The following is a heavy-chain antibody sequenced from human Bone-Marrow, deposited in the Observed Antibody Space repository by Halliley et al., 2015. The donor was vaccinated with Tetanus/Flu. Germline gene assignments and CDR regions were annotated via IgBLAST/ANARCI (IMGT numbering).Heavy chain of an antibody. Sequence: QLVQSGAEVKKPGASVEVTCKASGYPFSTYGISWVRQAPGHGLEWLGWISGNNGNTKNAQKFQDRVTMTTDTSTTTAYMELRSLGADDRAVYYCARDFQGAYAAFWGQGTRVSVSS. CDR1: GYPFSTYG. J-gene: IGHJ4*02. D-gene: IGHD4-17*01. V-gene: IGHV1-18*04. CDR2: ISGNNGNT. CDR3: ARDFQGAYAAF.